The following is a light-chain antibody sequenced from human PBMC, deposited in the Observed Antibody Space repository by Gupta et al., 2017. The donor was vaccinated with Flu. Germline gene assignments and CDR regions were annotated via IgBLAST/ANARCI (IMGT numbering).Light chain of an antibody. Sequence: QSVLTQPPSATGTPGQRVTISCSGSSSNIGSNYVYWYQQRPGTAPKLLIYRNNQRPSGVPDRFSGSKSGTSAALAISGLRAEDEADYYCAAWDDSRSGWVFGGGTKLTVL. V-gene: IGLV1-47*01. J-gene: IGLJ3*02. CDR1: SSNIGSNY. CDR3: AAWDDSRSGWV. CDR2: RNN.